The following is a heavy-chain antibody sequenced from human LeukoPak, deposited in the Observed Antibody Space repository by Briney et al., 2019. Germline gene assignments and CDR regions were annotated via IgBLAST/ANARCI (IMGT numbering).Heavy chain of an antibody. D-gene: IGHD3-10*01. CDR2: IYTSGST. J-gene: IGHJ4*02. CDR3: ARDREVYGSGSYYSHLDY. Sequence: SKTLSLTCTVSGGSISSGSYYWSWIRQPAGKGLEWIGRIYTSGSTNYNPSLKSRVTISIDTSKNQFSLKLSSVTAADTAVYYCARDREVYGSGSYYSHLDYWGQGTLVTVSS. CDR1: GGSISSGSYY. V-gene: IGHV4-61*02.